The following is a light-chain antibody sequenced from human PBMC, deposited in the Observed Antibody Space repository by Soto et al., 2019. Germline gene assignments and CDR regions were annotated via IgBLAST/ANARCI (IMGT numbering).Light chain of an antibody. CDR2: DVS. CDR1: SSDVGGYNY. J-gene: IGLJ3*02. V-gene: IGLV2-14*01. Sequence: QSALTQPASVSGSPGQSITISCTGTSSDVGGYNYVSWYQQHPGKAPKLLIYDVSNRPSGVSNRFSGSKSGNTASLTISGLQAEDEADYYCSSYRSSNTWVFGGGIKLTVL. CDR3: SSYRSSNTWV.